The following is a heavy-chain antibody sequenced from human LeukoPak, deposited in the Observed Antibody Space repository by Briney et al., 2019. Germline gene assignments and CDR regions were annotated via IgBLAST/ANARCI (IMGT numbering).Heavy chain of an antibody. J-gene: IGHJ4*02. Sequence: PGGSLRLSCAASGFTFSSYGMHWVRQAPGKGLEWVAVISYDGSNKYYADSVKGRFTISRDNSKNTLYLQMNSLRAEDTAVYYCAKENWGYFDYWGQGTLVTVSS. V-gene: IGHV3-30*18. CDR1: GFTFSSYG. CDR2: ISYDGSNK. D-gene: IGHD7-27*01. CDR3: AKENWGYFDY.